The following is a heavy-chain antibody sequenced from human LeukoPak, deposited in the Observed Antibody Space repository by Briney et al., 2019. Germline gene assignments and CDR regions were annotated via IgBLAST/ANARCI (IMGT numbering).Heavy chain of an antibody. CDR2: IYHSGST. CDR3: ASHYDSSGYYPLGYFDY. D-gene: IGHD3-22*01. V-gene: IGHV4-4*02. CDR1: GGSISSSNW. J-gene: IGHJ4*02. Sequence: SGTLSLTCAVSGGSISSSNWWSWVRQPPGKGLEWIGEIYHSGSTNYNPSLKSRVTISVDKSKNQFSLKLSSVTAADTAVYYCASHYDSSGYYPLGYFDYWGQGTLVTVSS.